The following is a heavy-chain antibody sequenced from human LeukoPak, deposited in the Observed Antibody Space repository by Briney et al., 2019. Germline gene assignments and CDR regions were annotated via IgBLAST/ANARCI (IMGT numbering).Heavy chain of an antibody. Sequence: GGSLRLSCAASGFTVSRDYMSWVRQAPGKGLEWASVIYGGGTTHYADSVRGRFTISRDNSKNTLYLQMNSLRADDTAVYYCARAIQFGGYFDYWGQGTLVTVSS. CDR1: GFTVSRDY. CDR3: ARAIQFGGYFDY. D-gene: IGHD2-15*01. CDR2: IYGGGTT. V-gene: IGHV3-53*01. J-gene: IGHJ4*02.